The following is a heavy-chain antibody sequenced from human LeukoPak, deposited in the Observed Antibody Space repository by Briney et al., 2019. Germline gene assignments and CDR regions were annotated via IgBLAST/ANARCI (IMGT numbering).Heavy chain of an antibody. Sequence: GGSLRLSCAASGFTFSDYYMSWIRQAPGKGLEWVSYISSSSSYTNYADSVKGRFTISRDNAKNSLYLQMNSLRAEDTAVYYCARDGRYSSGWYGVNWFDPWGQGTLVTVSS. CDR2: ISSSSSYT. V-gene: IGHV3-11*06. D-gene: IGHD6-19*01. CDR3: ARDGRYSSGWYGVNWFDP. CDR1: GFTFSDYY. J-gene: IGHJ5*02.